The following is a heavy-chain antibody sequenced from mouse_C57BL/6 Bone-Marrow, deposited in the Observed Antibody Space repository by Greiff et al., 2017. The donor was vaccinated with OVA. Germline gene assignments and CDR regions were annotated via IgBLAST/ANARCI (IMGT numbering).Heavy chain of an antibody. D-gene: IGHD3-1*01. CDR3: AREGIGAWFAY. CDR1: GYTFTSYG. V-gene: IGHV1-81*01. J-gene: IGHJ3*01. CDR2: IYPRSGNT. Sequence: VQLQQSGAELARPGASVKLSCKASGYTFTSYGISWVKQRTGQGLEWIGEIYPRSGNTYYNEKFKGKATLTADKSSSTAYMELRSLTSEDSAVYFGAREGIGAWFAYWGQGTLVTVSA.